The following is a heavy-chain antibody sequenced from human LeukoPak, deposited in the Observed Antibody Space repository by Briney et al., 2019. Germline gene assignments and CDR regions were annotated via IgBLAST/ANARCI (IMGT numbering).Heavy chain of an antibody. J-gene: IGHJ5*02. Sequence: SETLSLTCTVSGGSISTYYWSWIRQSPGKGLEWIGYVYYSGGANYNPSLKSRVTISVDTSKNQFSLKLNSVTAADTAVYYCARGLGVRARGVNWFDLWGQGTLVTVSS. V-gene: IGHV4-59*01. CDR1: GGSISTYY. CDR2: VYYSGGA. CDR3: ARGLGVRARGVNWFDL. D-gene: IGHD3-10*01.